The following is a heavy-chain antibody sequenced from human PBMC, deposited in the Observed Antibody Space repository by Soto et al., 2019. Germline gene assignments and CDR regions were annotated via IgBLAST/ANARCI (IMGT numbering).Heavy chain of an antibody. CDR3: ARCSMYSSSHKLYYYYYYMDV. CDR1: GGSISSYY. Sequence: SETLSLTCTVSGGSISSYYWSWIRQPPGKGLEWIGYIYYSGSTNYNPSLKSRVTISVDTSKNQFSLKLSSVTAADTAVYYCARCSMYSSSHKLYYYYYYMDVWGKGTTVTVSS. CDR2: IYYSGST. D-gene: IGHD6-6*01. J-gene: IGHJ6*03. V-gene: IGHV4-59*01.